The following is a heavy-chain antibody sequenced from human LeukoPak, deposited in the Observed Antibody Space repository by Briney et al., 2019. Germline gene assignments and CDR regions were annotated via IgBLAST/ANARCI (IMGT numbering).Heavy chain of an antibody. CDR2: ISYDGSNK. V-gene: IGHV3-30-3*01. Sequence: GGSLRLSCAASGFTFSNYAMSWVRQAPGKGLEWVAVISYDGSNKYYADSVKGRFTISRDNSKNTLFLQMNSLRAEDTAVYYCARDTVAGVVVTAINSFDYWGQGTLVTVSS. D-gene: IGHD2-21*02. CDR3: ARDTVAGVVVTAINSFDY. CDR1: GFTFSNYA. J-gene: IGHJ4*02.